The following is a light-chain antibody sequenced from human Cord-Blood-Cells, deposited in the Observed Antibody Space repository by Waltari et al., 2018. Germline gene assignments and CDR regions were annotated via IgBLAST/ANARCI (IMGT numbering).Light chain of an antibody. CDR2: DVS. J-gene: IGLJ1*01. V-gene: IGLV2-14*01. CDR1: SSDVGGYNS. CDR3: SSYTSSSTV. Sequence: QSALTQPASVSGSPGQSITISCTGTSSDVGGYNSVSWYQQHPGKAPKLMIYDVSNRPSGVSNRFSGSKSGNTASLTISVLQAEDEADYYCSSYTSSSTVFGTGTKVTVL.